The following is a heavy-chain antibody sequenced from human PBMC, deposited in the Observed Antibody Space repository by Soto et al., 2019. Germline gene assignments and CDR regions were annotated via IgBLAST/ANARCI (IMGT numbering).Heavy chain of an antibody. CDR1: GYPFTTYY. CDR2: IDPRSGGT. CDR3: ATDDYGIFTY. J-gene: IGHJ4*02. V-gene: IGHV1-2*02. Sequence: HVQLVQSGTKVKKPGASVRVSCMVSGYPFTTYYIHWVRQAPGQGLEWMGWIDPRSGGTVYEQKFQGRVTMTRDTSISTVYMDLSGLTSDDTALYYCATDDYGIFTYWGQGSLVNVSS. D-gene: IGHD3-10*01.